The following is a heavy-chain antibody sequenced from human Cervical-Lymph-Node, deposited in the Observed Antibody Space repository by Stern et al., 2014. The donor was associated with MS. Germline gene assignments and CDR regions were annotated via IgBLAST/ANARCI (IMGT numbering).Heavy chain of an antibody. CDR2: INGGPGTT. V-gene: IGHV1-3*01. Sequence: VQLVQSGAEVKKPGASMTISCKTSGYNFIDHAIHWVRHAPGQRLDGLGWINGGPGTTKYSQKFQGRVSFTRDKAASAAYMDLSSLSPDDTAVYYCARQPDYSDFLDFWGQGTLVTVSS. CDR3: ARQPDYSDFLDF. CDR1: GYNFIDHA. D-gene: IGHD4-11*01. J-gene: IGHJ4*02.